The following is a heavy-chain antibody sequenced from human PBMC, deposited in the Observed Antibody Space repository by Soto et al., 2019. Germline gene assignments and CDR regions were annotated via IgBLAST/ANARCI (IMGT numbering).Heavy chain of an antibody. CDR1: GDSVSSNSAA. J-gene: IGHJ6*02. Sequence: PSQPLSLTCAISGDSVSSNSAAWNWIRQSPSRGLKWPGRTYYRSKWYNDYAVSVKSRITINPDTSKNQFSLQLNSVTPEDTAVYYCASFHYYDPYGMDVWGQGTTVTVSS. CDR2: TYYRSKWYN. D-gene: IGHD3-22*01. V-gene: IGHV6-1*01. CDR3: ASFHYYDPYGMDV.